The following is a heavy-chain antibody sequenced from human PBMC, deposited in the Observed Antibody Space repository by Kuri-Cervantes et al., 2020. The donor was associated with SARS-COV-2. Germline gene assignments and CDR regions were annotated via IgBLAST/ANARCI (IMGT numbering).Heavy chain of an antibody. V-gene: IGHV3-9*01. CDR1: EFTFDDYA. Sequence: SLKISCAASEFTFDDYAMHWVRQTPGKGLEWVSGISWNSGLRGYADSVKGRFTISRDNSKNSLYLQMNSLRTEDTALYYCAKGSQLRYFDWLPQGGYFDYWGQGTLVTVSS. J-gene: IGHJ4*02. CDR2: ISWNSGLR. CDR3: AKGSQLRYFDWLPQGGYFDY. D-gene: IGHD3-9*01.